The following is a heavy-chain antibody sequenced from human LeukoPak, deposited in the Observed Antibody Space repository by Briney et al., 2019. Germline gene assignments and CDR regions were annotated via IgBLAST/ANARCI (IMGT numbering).Heavy chain of an antibody. V-gene: IGHV4-31*02. CDR1: GFTFSDYY. CDR3: ASYSGRDAFDI. D-gene: IGHD3-10*01. J-gene: IGHJ3*02. Sequence: LRLSCAASGFTFSDYYMSWIRQHPGKGLEWIGYIYYSGSTYYNPSLKSRVTISVDTSKNQFSLKLSSVTAADTAVYYCASYSGRDAFDIWGQGTMVTVSS. CDR2: IYYSGST.